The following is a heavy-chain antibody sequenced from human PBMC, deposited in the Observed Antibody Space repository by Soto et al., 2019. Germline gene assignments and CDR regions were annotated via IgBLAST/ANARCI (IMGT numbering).Heavy chain of an antibody. CDR2: VSPENSNA. D-gene: IGHD2-21*02. Sequence: QVQVVQSRAEVKKPGASVKVSCKTSGYTFTDYDINWVRQAPGQGLEYMGWVSPENSNAGYAQQFRDRVSMTTNTIISTAYLELTDLRYEDTAVYYCEVTTGYWGQGTMVTVSS. CDR3: EVTTGY. V-gene: IGHV1-8*01. CDR1: GYTFTDYD. J-gene: IGHJ4*02.